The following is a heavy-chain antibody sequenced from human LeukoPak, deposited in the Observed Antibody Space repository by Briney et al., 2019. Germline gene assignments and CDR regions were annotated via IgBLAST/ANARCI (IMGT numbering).Heavy chain of an antibody. CDR2: INPNSGGT. CDR1: GYTFTGYY. D-gene: IGHD3-22*01. CDR3: ARTSSGYYYPPYYFDY. V-gene: IGHV1-2*02. J-gene: IGHJ4*02. Sequence: GASVKVSCKASGYTFTGYYMHWVRQASGQGREWMGWINPNSGGTNYAQKFQGRVTMTRDTSISTAYMELSRLRSDDTAVYYCARTSSGYYYPPYYFDYWGQGTLVTVSS.